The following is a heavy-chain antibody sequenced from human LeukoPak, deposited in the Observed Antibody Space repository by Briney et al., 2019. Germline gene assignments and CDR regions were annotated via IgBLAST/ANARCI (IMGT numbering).Heavy chain of an antibody. CDR2: IRGSGSSV. V-gene: IGHV3-23*01. Sequence: GGSLRLSCAASGFTFRTYAMSWVRQAPGKGLEWVSDIRGSGSSVHYADSVKGRFTISRDNSENTLYLQMNNLRAEDTAVYYCAKRGESSGYSSYYFDSWGQGTLVTVSS. CDR1: GFTFRTYA. D-gene: IGHD3-22*01. J-gene: IGHJ4*02. CDR3: AKRGESSGYSSYYFDS.